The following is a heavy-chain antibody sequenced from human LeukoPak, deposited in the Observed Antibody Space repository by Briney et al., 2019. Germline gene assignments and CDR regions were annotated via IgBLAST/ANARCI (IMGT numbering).Heavy chain of an antibody. Sequence: ISGTDGSTYYADSVKGRFTISRDNSKNTLYLQMNSLRAEDTAVYYCAKAACTTSCYYNCWGQGTLVTVSS. J-gene: IGHJ4*02. CDR3: AKAACTTSCYYNC. CDR2: ISGTDGST. D-gene: IGHD2-2*01. V-gene: IGHV3-23*01.